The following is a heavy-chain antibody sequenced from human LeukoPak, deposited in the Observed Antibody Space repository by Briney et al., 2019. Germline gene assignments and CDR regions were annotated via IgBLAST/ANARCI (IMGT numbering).Heavy chain of an antibody. D-gene: IGHD6-13*01. J-gene: IGHJ5*02. CDR2: IFYSGNT. CDR1: GGSISSSSYY. V-gene: IGHV4-39*02. Sequence: SETLSLTCTVSGGSISSSSYYWGWIRQPPGKGLEWIGSIFYSGNTYDNPSLKSRVTISVDTSKNQFSLKLTSVTAADTAVYYCARDLFTSSWYRWFDPWGQGTLVTVSS. CDR3: ARDLFTSSWYRWFDP.